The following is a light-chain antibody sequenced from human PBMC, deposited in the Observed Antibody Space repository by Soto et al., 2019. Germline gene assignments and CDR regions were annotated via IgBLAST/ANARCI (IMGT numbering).Light chain of an antibody. V-gene: IGKV1-39*01. Sequence: DIQMTQSPSTLSASLGDRVTITCRASQSISSWLAWYQQKPGKAPKLLIYAASSLQSGAPSRFSGSGSGTDFTLTISSLQPEDFATYYCQQSYSTPRLTFGGGTKV. CDR3: QQSYSTPRLT. CDR1: QSISSW. J-gene: IGKJ4*01. CDR2: AAS.